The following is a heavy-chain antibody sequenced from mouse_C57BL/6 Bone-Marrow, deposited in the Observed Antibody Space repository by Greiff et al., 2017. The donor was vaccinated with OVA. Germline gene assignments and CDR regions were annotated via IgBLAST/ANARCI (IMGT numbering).Heavy chain of an antibody. D-gene: IGHD2-3*01. V-gene: IGHV1-22*01. CDR2: INPNNGGT. CDR3: ARGDGYFRRFAY. J-gene: IGHJ3*01. CDR1: GYTFTDYN. Sequence: VQLKESGPELVKPGASVKMSCKASGYTFTDYNMHWVKQSHGKSLEWIGYINPNNGGTSYNQKFKGKATLTVNKSSSTAYMELRSLTSEDSAVYYCARGDGYFRRFAYWGQGTLVTVSA.